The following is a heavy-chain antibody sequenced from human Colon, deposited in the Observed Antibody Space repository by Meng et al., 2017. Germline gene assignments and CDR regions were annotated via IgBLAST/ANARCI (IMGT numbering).Heavy chain of an antibody. CDR3: TTWYGEY. CDR1: GDSVSSNRAL. V-gene: IGHV6-1*01. Sequence: QVQLQQSGPGLVKPSQPLSRTCAISGDSVSSNRALWHWVRQSPSRGLEWLGQTYYRSEWQNHYGVSVKSRITINADTSRNHFSLHLNSVTPEDTAVYYCTTWYGEYWGQGTLVTVSS. D-gene: IGHD3-10*01. CDR2: TYYRSEWQN. J-gene: IGHJ4*02.